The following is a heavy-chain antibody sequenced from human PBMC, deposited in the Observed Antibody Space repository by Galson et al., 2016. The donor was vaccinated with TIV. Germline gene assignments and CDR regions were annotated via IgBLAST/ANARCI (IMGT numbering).Heavy chain of an antibody. V-gene: IGHV3-7*01. CDR2: IKRDGSDK. D-gene: IGHD4-17*01. Sequence: SLRLSCAASGFTFSAYWMTWVRQAPGKGLEWVANIKRDGSDKYYVDSVKGRFAISRDNVENLLFLQMDSLRAEDTAVYYCARLADGDYVPLLDKWGQGTLVTVSS. CDR3: ARLADGDYVPLLDK. J-gene: IGHJ4*02. CDR1: GFTFSAYW.